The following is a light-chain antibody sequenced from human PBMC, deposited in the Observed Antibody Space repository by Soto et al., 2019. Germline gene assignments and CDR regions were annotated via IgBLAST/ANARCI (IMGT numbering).Light chain of an antibody. V-gene: IGKV3-11*01. Sequence: EIVLTQSPGTLSLSPGESATLSCRASQSVSSGYLAWYQQKPGQAPRLLIYDASNRATGIPARFSGSGSGTDFILTISSLEPEDVAGYYCQQRNSWPPTFGQGTKVDIK. CDR2: DAS. CDR3: QQRNSWPPT. CDR1: QSVSSGY. J-gene: IGKJ1*01.